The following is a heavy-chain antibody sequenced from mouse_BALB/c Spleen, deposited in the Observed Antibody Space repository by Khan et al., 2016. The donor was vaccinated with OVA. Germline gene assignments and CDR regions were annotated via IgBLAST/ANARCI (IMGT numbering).Heavy chain of an antibody. Sequence: EVQLQESGPGLVKPSQSLSLTCTVSGYSITSDYAWNWIRQFPRNKLEWMGYISYSGSTSYNPSLKSRISITRDTSKNQFFLQLNSVTTEDTATSFCARSGYEAWFAYWCQGTLVTVSA. CDR3: ARSGYEAWFAY. V-gene: IGHV3-2*02. D-gene: IGHD2-14*01. J-gene: IGHJ3*01. CDR2: ISYSGST. CDR1: GYSITSDYA.